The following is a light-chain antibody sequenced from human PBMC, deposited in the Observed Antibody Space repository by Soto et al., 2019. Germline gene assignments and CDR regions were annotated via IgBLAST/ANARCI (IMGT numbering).Light chain of an antibody. J-gene: IGKJ4*01. CDR1: QSVSSSY. CDR2: GAS. CDR3: QQYGSSALT. V-gene: IGKV3-20*01. Sequence: EIVLTQSPGTLSLSPGERATLSCRASQSVSSSYLAWYQQQPGQAPRLLIYGASSRATGIPDRFSGSGSGTDFPLTIRRLEPEDFAVYYCQQYGSSALTFGGGTKVEIK.